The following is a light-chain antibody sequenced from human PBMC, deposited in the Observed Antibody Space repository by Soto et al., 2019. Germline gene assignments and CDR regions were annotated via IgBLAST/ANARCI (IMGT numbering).Light chain of an antibody. J-gene: IGLJ3*02. CDR1: SSHIGAGYD. V-gene: IGLV1-40*01. CDR2: GNS. CDR3: QSSDSSLSGWV. Sequence: QSVLTQPPSVSGAPGQRVTISCTGSSSHIGAGYDVHWYQQLPGTAPKLLIYGNSNRPSGVPDRFSGSKSGTSSSLSITGLQASDEADYYCQSSDSSLSGWVFGGGTKLTVL.